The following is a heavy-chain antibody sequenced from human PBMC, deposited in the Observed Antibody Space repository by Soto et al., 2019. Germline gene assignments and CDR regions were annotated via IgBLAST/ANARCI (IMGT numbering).Heavy chain of an antibody. CDR2: IYYSGST. J-gene: IGHJ4*02. CDR1: GGSISSYY. D-gene: IGHD3-10*01. Sequence: PSETLSLTCTVSGGSISSYYWSWIRQPPGKGLEWIGYIYYSGSTNYNPSLKSRVTISVDTSKNQFSLKLNSLTAADTALYYCARHNYGSGSTYFDYWGQGILVTVSS. V-gene: IGHV4-59*08. CDR3: ARHNYGSGSTYFDY.